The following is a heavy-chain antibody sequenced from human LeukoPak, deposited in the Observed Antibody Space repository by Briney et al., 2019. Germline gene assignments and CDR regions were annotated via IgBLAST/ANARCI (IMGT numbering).Heavy chain of an antibody. D-gene: IGHD6-19*01. J-gene: IGHJ4*02. Sequence: TGGSLRLSCAASGFTFSSYSMNWVRQAPGKGLEWVSSISSSSSYIYYADSVKGRFTISRDNAKNPLYLQMNSLRAEDTALYYCARDTGIAVAGAIDYWGQGTLVTVSS. CDR1: GFTFSSYS. CDR3: ARDTGIAVAGAIDY. CDR2: ISSSSSYI. V-gene: IGHV3-21*04.